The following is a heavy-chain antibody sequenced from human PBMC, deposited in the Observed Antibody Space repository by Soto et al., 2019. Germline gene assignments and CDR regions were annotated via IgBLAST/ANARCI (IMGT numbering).Heavy chain of an antibody. CDR2: MNHSGST. Sequence: TSETLSLTCAVYGGSFSGYYWSWIRQFPQKGLEWIGEMNHSGSTNQNPSLKSRVSISVDTSKNQFSLRLRSVTAADTAMYYCARGIPDKYYFDSWGLGTLVTVSS. J-gene: IGHJ4*02. D-gene: IGHD2-21*01. CDR1: GGSFSGYY. CDR3: ARGIPDKYYFDS. V-gene: IGHV4-34*01.